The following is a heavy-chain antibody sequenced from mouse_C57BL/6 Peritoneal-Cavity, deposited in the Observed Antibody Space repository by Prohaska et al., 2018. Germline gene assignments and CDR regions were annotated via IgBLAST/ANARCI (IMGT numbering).Heavy chain of an antibody. J-gene: IGHJ4*01. Sequence: FKSKATLTVDTSSSTAYMQLSSLTSEDSAVYYCARRTTVALYYYAMDYWGQGTSVTVSS. D-gene: IGHD1-1*01. V-gene: IGHV1-55*01. CDR3: ARRTTVALYYYAMDY.